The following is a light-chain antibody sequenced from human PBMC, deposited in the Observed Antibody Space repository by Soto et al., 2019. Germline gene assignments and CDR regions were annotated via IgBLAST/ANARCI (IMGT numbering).Light chain of an antibody. Sequence: QSVLTQPPSVSGSPGQSVTISRTGTRSDVGSHNRVSWYQQPPGTAPKLMIYEVSNRPSGVPDRFSGSKSGNTASLTISGLQAEDEADYYCQSYDRSLSGTVFGTGTKVTVL. CDR2: EVS. V-gene: IGLV2-18*02. J-gene: IGLJ1*01. CDR3: QSYDRSLSGTV. CDR1: RSDVGSHNR.